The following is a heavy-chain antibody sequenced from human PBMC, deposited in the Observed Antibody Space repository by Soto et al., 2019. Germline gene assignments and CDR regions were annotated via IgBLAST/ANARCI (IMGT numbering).Heavy chain of an antibody. CDR1: GGSISTSVYY. V-gene: IGHV4-31*03. D-gene: IGHD5-18*01. CDR3: ARGVDTAMVDY. Sequence: QVQLQESGPGLVKPSQTLSLTCTVSGGSISTSVYYWSWIRQHPGKGLEWIGYIYYSGSSNSNPSLNSRVTISVDTSKNQFSLKLSSVTAADTAVYYCARGVDTAMVDYWGQGTLVTVSS. J-gene: IGHJ4*02. CDR2: IYYSGSS.